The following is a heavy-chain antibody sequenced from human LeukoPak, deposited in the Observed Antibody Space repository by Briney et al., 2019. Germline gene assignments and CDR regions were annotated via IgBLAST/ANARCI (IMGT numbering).Heavy chain of an antibody. Sequence: GGSLRLSCAASGFTFSNYWMSWVRQASGKGLEWVANIKQDGSEKYYVDSVKGRFTISRDNAKNSLYLQMNSLRAEDTAVYYCARVMYYDFWSGDDAFDIWGQGTMVTVSS. CDR2: IKQDGSEK. CDR1: GFTFSNYW. V-gene: IGHV3-7*03. J-gene: IGHJ3*02. CDR3: ARVMYYDFWSGDDAFDI. D-gene: IGHD3-3*01.